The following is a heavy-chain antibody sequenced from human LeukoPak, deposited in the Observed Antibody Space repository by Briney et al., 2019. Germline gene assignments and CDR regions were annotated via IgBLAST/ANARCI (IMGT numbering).Heavy chain of an antibody. CDR1: GGPFSIYY. Sequence: PSETLSLTCTVSGGPFSIYYWSWIRQPAGKGLEWIGRIYTSGSTNYNPSLKSRVTMSVDTSKNQFSLKLSSVTAADTAVYYCARGPTTVTRAFDYWGQGTLVTVSS. CDR2: IYTSGST. CDR3: ARGPTTVTRAFDY. J-gene: IGHJ4*02. D-gene: IGHD4-17*01. V-gene: IGHV4-4*07.